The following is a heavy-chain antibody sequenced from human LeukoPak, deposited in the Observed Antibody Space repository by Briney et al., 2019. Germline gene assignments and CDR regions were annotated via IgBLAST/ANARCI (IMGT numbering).Heavy chain of an antibody. CDR1: GGSISSSSYY. CDR3: ARAAGSGSYSAKFFDY. J-gene: IGHJ4*02. CDR2: IYYSGST. Sequence: SETLSLTCTVSGGSISSSSYYWGWIRQPPGKGLEWIGSIYYSGSTYYNPSLKSRVTISVDTSKNQFSLKLSSVTAADTAVYYCARAAGSGSYSAKFFDYWGQGTLVTVSS. V-gene: IGHV4-39*07. D-gene: IGHD1-26*01.